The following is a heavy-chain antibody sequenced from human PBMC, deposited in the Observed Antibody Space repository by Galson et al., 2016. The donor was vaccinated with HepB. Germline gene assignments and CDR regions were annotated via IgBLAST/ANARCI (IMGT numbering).Heavy chain of an antibody. V-gene: IGHV1-2*02. CDR2: INPNSGGT. D-gene: IGHD2-15*01. CDR3: ARGEDAADY. CDR1: GYSFTGYH. Sequence: SVKVSCKASGYSFTGYHMHWVRQAPGQGLEWMGWINPNSGGTDYAQKFQGRVSMTRDTSISTVYMDLSGLRSDDTAVYYCARGEDAADYWGQGTLVTVSS. J-gene: IGHJ4*02.